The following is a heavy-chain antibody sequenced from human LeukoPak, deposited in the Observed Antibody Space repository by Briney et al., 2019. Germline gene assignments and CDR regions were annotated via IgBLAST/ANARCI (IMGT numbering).Heavy chain of an antibody. CDR2: INPNSGGT. V-gene: IGHV1-2*02. CDR1: GYTFTGYY. D-gene: IGHD6-19*01. Sequence: ASVKASCKASGYTFTGYYMHWVRQAPGQGLEWMGWINPNSGGTSYAQKFQGRVTMTRDTSISTAYMELSRLRSDDTAVYYCARKYSSGWYGIDYWGQGTLVTVSS. J-gene: IGHJ4*02. CDR3: ARKYSSGWYGIDY.